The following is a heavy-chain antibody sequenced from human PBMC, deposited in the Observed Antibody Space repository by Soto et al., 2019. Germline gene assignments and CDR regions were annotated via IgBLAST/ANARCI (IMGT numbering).Heavy chain of an antibody. J-gene: IGHJ6*02. CDR1: GFTFSSYA. V-gene: IGHV3-23*01. CDR2: ISGSGGST. Sequence: GGSLRLSCAASGFTFSSYAMSWVRQAPGKGLEWVSAISGSGGSTYYADSVKGRFTISRDNSKNTLYLQMNRLRAEDTAVYYCAKDTVAAAIGGVYGMDVWGQGTTVTVSS. CDR3: AKDTVAAAIGGVYGMDV. D-gene: IGHD6-13*01.